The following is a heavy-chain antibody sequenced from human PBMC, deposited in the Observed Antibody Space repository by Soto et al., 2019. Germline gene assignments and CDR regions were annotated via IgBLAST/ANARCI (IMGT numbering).Heavy chain of an antibody. V-gene: IGHV3-23*01. CDR2: ISGSGGST. Sequence: PGGSLRLSCAASGFTFSSYAMSWVRQAPGKGLEWVSAISGSGGSTYYADSVKGRFTISRDNSKNTLYLQMNSLRAEDTAVYYCAKLHFWSGPRSGYGMDVWGQGTTVTVS. CDR1: GFTFSSYA. CDR3: AKLHFWSGPRSGYGMDV. J-gene: IGHJ6*02. D-gene: IGHD3-3*02.